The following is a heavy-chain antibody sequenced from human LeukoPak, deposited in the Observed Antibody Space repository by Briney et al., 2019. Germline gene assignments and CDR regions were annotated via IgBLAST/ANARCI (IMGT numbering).Heavy chain of an antibody. CDR3: ANLVDY. J-gene: IGHJ4*02. CDR2: ISYDGSSK. V-gene: IGHV3-30*18. CDR1: GFTFSSYA. Sequence: GRSLRLSCVASGFTFSSYAMHWVRQAPGKGLEWVAVISYDGSSKYYAGSVKGRFTISRDNSKNTLYLQMSSLRAEDTAVYYCANLVDYWGQGTLVTVSS. D-gene: IGHD3-16*01.